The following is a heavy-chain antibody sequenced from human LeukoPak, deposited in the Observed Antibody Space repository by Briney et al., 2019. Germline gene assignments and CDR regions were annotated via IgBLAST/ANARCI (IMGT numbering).Heavy chain of an antibody. D-gene: IGHD6-13*01. CDR3: ARQIAAPGNYYYYMDV. J-gene: IGHJ6*03. Sequence: SSETLSLTCTVSGVSISSFYWTWLRQPPGKGLEWFGYIYTSGSTDYNPSLKSRVTISVDTSKNQFYLKLTSVTAADTAMYYCARQIAAPGNYYYYMDVWGKGTTVTVSS. CDR1: GVSISSFY. CDR2: IYTSGST. V-gene: IGHV4-4*09.